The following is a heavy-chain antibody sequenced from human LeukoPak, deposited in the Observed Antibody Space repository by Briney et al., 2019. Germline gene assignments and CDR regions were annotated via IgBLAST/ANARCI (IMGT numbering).Heavy chain of an antibody. CDR1: GESFSGYY. D-gene: IGHD1-7*01. J-gene: IGHJ6*03. Sequence: SETLSLTCAVYGESFSGYYWSWIRQPPGKGLEWIGEINHSGSTNYNPSLKSRVTISVDTSKNQFSLKLSSVTAADTAVYYCARHAALGYGNYYYYYYMDVWGKGTTVTISS. V-gene: IGHV4-34*01. CDR2: INHSGST. CDR3: ARHAALGYGNYYYYYYMDV.